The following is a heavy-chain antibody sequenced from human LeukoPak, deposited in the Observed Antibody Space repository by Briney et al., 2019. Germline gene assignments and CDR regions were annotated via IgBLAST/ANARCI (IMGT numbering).Heavy chain of an antibody. J-gene: IGHJ5*02. D-gene: IGHD3-10*01. V-gene: IGHV3-48*03. Sequence: GGSLRLSCAASGFTFSSYEMNWVRQAPGKGLEWVSYISSSGSTIYYADSVKGRFTISRDNAKNSLYLQMNSLRAEDTAVFYCARYYYGSGTSFDPWGQGTLVTVSS. CDR3: ARYYYGSGTSFDP. CDR2: ISSSGSTI. CDR1: GFTFSSYE.